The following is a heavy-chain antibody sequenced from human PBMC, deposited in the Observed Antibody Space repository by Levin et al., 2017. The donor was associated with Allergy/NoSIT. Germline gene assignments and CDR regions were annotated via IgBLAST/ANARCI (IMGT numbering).Heavy chain of an antibody. J-gene: IGHJ4*02. D-gene: IGHD2-15*01. CDR1: GFTFGDYG. V-gene: IGHV3-49*04. CDR2: ITTKAYGGTT. Sequence: PGGSLRLSCSASGFTFGDYGVNWVRQAPGKGLEWVGFITTKAYGGTTQYAASVKGRFTISRDDSKSIAFLQMNSLRTEDTAMDYCVRGLQGADSWGQGTLVTVSS. CDR3: VRGLQGADS.